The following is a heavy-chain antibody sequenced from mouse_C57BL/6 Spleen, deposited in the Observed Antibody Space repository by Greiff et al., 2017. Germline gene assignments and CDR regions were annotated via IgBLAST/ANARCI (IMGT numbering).Heavy chain of an antibody. J-gene: IGHJ4*01. V-gene: IGHV1-69*01. CDR3: AYYGSSDAMDY. Sequence: QVQLQQPGAELVMPGASVKLSCKASGYTFTSYWMHWVKQRPGQGLEWIGEIDPSDSYTNYNQKFKGKSTLTVDKSSSTAYMQLSSLTSEDSAVYYCAYYGSSDAMDYWGQGTSVTVSS. CDR2: IDPSDSYT. CDR1: GYTFTSYW. D-gene: IGHD1-1*01.